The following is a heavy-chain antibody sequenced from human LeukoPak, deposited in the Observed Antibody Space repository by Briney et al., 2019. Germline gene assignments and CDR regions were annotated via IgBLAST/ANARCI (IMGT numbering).Heavy chain of an antibody. J-gene: IGHJ5*02. CDR2: IIPIFGTA. CDR1: GGTFSSYA. D-gene: IGHD3-3*01. V-gene: IGHV1-69*05. CDR3: ARVVDDFWSGPQGNWFDP. Sequence: SVKVSCKASGGTFSSYAISWVRQAPGQGLEWMGGIIPIFGTANYAQKFQGRVTITTDESTSTAYMELRSLRSDDTAVYYCARVVDDFWSGPQGNWFDPWGQGTLVTVSS.